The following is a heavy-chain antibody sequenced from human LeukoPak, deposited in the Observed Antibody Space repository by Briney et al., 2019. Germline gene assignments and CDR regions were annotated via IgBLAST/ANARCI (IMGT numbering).Heavy chain of an antibody. D-gene: IGHD5-18*01. CDR2: INHSGST. CDR3: ARKGVGGYSYGFDY. CDR1: GGSFSGYY. J-gene: IGHJ4*02. Sequence: SETLSLTCAVYGGSFSGYYWSWIRQPPGKGLEWIGEINHSGSTNYNPSLKIRVTISVDTSKNQFSLKLSSVTAADTAVYYCARKGVGGYSYGFDYWGQGTLVTVSS. V-gene: IGHV4-34*01.